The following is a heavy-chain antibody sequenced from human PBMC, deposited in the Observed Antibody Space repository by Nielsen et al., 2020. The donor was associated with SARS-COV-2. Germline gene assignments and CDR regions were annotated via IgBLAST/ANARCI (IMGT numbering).Heavy chain of an antibody. CDR1: GGSISSYY. D-gene: IGHD2-2*02. J-gene: IGHJ4*02. Sequence: SETLSLTCTVSGGSISSYYWSWIRQPPGKGLEWIGYIYYSGSTNYNPSLKSRVTISVDTSKNQFSLKLSSVTAADTAVYYCARVRYQLLYPDYWGQGTLVTVSS. CDR2: IYYSGST. V-gene: IGHV4-59*12. CDR3: ARVRYQLLYPDY.